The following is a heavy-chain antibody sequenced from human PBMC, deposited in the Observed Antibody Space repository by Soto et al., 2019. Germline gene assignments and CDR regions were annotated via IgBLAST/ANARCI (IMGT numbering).Heavy chain of an antibody. J-gene: IGHJ5*02. D-gene: IGHD4-4*01. V-gene: IGHV3-23*01. Sequence: GGSLRLSCAASGFNLSSYAMNWVRQAPGKGLEWVSGLSASGNSKFYADSVKGRFSISKDIAKNTLYVQMSSLRAEDTAVYYCAKERTNNHYKQFDPWGQGILVTVSS. CDR2: LSASGNSK. CDR1: GFNLSSYA. CDR3: AKERTNNHYKQFDP.